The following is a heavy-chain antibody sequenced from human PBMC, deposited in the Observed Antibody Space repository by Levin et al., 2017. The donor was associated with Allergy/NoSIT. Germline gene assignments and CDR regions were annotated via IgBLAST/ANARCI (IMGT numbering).Heavy chain of an antibody. D-gene: IGHD5-12*01. CDR1: GGSFSGYY. Sequence: PGGSLRLSCAVYGGSFSGYYWSWIRQPPGKGLEWIGEINHSGSTNYNPSLKSRVTISVDTSKNQFSLKLSSVTAADTAVYYCARGSRARGYSGYDYGLVYWGQGTLVTVSS. V-gene: IGHV4-34*01. J-gene: IGHJ4*02. CDR2: INHSGST. CDR3: ARGSRARGYSGYDYGLVY.